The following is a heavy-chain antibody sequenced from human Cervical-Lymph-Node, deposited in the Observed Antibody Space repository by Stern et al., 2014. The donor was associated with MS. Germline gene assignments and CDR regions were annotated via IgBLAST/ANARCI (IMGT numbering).Heavy chain of an antibody. J-gene: IGHJ4*02. D-gene: IGHD1-26*01. Sequence: VQLVESGGGLVQPGRSLRLSCAASGFTFDDYALHWVRHAPGKGLDWVSGISWSSGSIAYADSVKGRFTISRDNAKNSLYLQMNSLRAEDTALYYCARSKVIVGAPFDYWGQGTLVTVSS. CDR3: ARSKVIVGAPFDY. CDR2: ISWSSGSI. CDR1: GFTFDDYA. V-gene: IGHV3-9*01.